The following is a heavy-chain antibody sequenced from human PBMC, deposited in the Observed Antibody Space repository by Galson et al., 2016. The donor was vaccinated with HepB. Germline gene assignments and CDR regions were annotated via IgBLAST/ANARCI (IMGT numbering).Heavy chain of an antibody. J-gene: IGHJ4*02. CDR2: ISTSSSPI. V-gene: IGHV3-21*05. Sequence: SLRLSCAASGVTFNPSNMGWVRQAPGQGLEWVSDISTSSSPISYRDAVKGRFTISRAHTKNSLYLQLDSLRAEDTAVYYCARIIKTGTTSHFDYWGQGTLVTVSS. CDR3: ARIIKTGTTSHFDY. D-gene: IGHD1-7*01. CDR1: GVTFNPSN.